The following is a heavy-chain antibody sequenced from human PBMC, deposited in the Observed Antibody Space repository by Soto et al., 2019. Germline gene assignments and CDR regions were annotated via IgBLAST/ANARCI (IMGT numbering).Heavy chain of an antibody. V-gene: IGHV3-21*01. J-gene: IGHJ6*02. CDR2: ISSSSSYI. CDR3: AGGTTIRGYYYYGMDV. Sequence: PRLSCAASGFTFSSYSMNWVRQAPGKGLEWVSSISSSSSYIYYADSVKGRFTISRDNAKNSLYLQMNSLRAEDTAVYYCAGGTTIRGYYYYGMDVWGQGTTVTVSS. CDR1: GFTFSSYS. D-gene: IGHD3-9*01.